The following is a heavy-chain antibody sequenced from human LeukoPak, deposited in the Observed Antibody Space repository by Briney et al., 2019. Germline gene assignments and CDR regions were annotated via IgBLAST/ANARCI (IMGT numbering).Heavy chain of an antibody. CDR3: AKDGERSLEWSPPLGY. J-gene: IGHJ4*02. CDR2: MSGSAGST. Sequence: GGSLRLSCAASGFTVSSNYMSWVRQAPGKGLEWVSAMSGSAGSTYYADSVKGRITIPRDNSKNMLYLEMNSLRAEDTAVYYCAKDGERSLEWSPPLGYWGQGTLVTVSS. CDR1: GFTVSSNY. D-gene: IGHD3-3*01. V-gene: IGHV3-23*01.